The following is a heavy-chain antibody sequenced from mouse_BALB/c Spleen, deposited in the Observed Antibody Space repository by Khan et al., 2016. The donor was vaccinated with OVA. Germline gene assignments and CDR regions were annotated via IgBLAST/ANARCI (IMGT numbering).Heavy chain of an antibody. J-gene: IGHJ3*01. V-gene: IGHV1-9*01. CDR3: ARGGYGGFAY. CDR1: GYTFSSYW. D-gene: IGHD2-2*01. CDR2: IFPGSVST. Sequence: QVQLQQSGGDLMKPGASVKISCKATGYTFSSYWIEWVKQRPGHGLEWIGQIFPGSVSTTYNEKFKGKAKFTADTSYNTAYMQLSSLTSEDSAVYYCARGGYGGFAYWGQGTLVTVSA.